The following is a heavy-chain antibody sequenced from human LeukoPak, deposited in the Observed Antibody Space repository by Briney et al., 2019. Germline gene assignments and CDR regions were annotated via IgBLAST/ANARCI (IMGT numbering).Heavy chain of an antibody. D-gene: IGHD6-19*01. V-gene: IGHV5-51*01. CDR2: IYPGDSDT. CDR1: GYSFTSYW. J-gene: IGHJ4*02. CDR3: ARLEAGSSGWYGSPFDY. Sequence: PGGSLKISCKGSGYSFTSYWIGWVRQMPGKGLEWMGIIYPGDSDTRYSPSFQGQVTISADKSISTAYLQWSSLKASDTAMYYCARLEAGSSGWYGSPFDYWGQGTLVTVSS.